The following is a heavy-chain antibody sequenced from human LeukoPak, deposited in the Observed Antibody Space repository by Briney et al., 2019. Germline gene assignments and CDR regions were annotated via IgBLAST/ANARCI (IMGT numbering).Heavy chain of an antibody. CDR3: ARAKQLVVGYYYYYMDV. CDR1: GYTFTGYY. CDR2: INPNSGGT. Sequence: ASVKVSCKASGYTFTGYYMHWVRQAPGQGLEWMGWINPNSGGTNYAQKFQGRVTMTRDTSISTAYMELSRLRSDDTAVYYCARAKQLVVGYYYYYMDVWGKGTTVTVSS. D-gene: IGHD6-6*01. J-gene: IGHJ6*03. V-gene: IGHV1-2*02.